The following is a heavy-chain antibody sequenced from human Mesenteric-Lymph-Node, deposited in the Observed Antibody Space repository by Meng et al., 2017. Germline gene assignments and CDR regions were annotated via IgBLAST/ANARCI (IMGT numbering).Heavy chain of an antibody. Sequence: QVKPHQSGPGLGEPPQTLSPTCAIAGGSPSSNSAAWNWIRQSQSRGLEWLGRTYYRSKWYNDYAVSVKSRITINPDTSKNQFSLQLNSVTPEDTAVYYCARVAVGISSFDYWGQGTLVTVSS. CDR3: ARVAVGISSFDY. CDR1: GGSPSSNSAA. J-gene: IGHJ4*02. V-gene: IGHV6-1*01. D-gene: IGHD1-26*01. CDR2: TYYRSKWYN.